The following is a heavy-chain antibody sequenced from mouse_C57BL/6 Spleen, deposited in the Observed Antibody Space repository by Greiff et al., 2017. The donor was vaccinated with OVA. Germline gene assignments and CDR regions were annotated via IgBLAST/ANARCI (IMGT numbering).Heavy chain of an antibody. CDR3: ARIYDGSSY. J-gene: IGHJ3*01. D-gene: IGHD2-3*01. V-gene: IGHV1-50*01. Sequence: QVQLQQPGAELVKPGASVKLSCKASGYTFTSYWMQWVKQRPGQGLEWIGEIDPSDSYTNYNQKFKGKATFTVDTSSSTAYMQLSSLTSEDSAVYYCARIYDGSSYWGQGTLVTVSA. CDR1: GYTFTSYW. CDR2: IDPSDSYT.